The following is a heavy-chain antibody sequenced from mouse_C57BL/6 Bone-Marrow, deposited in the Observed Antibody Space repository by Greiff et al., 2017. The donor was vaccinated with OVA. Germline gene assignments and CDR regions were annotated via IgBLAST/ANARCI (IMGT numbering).Heavy chain of an antibody. J-gene: IGHJ2*01. CDR2: ISSGSSTI. V-gene: IGHV5-17*01. D-gene: IGHD1-1*01. CDR3: ERWNYGNYFDY. CDR1: GFTFSDYG. Sequence: EVQRVESGGGLVKPGGSLKLSCAASGFTFSDYGMPWVRQAPEKGLEWVAYISSGSSTIYYADTVKGRFTITRDNAKNTLFLQMTSLRSEDTAMYYCERWNYGNYFDYWGQGTTLTVSS.